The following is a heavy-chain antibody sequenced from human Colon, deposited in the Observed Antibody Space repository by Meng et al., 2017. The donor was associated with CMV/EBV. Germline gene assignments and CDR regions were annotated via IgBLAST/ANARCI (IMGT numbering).Heavy chain of an antibody. Sequence: GGSLRLSCAASGLPFRFYGMHWVRQAPGKGLEWVAVIWYDGSNKYYADSVKGRFTISRDNSKSTLYMQMNNLRADDTAVYYCARGKGYYSTSGNFDYWGQGTLVTVSS. V-gene: IGHV3-33*01. CDR1: GLPFRFYG. CDR2: IWYDGSNK. CDR3: ARGKGYYSTSGNFDY. D-gene: IGHD1-26*01. J-gene: IGHJ4*02.